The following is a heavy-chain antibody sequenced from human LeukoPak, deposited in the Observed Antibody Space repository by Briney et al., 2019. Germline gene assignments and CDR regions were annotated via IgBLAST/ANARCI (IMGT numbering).Heavy chain of an antibody. V-gene: IGHV4-4*07. CDR3: AREIVVVTYFDY. CDR2: IYTSGST. J-gene: IGHJ4*02. CDR1: GVSFSGYY. D-gene: IGHD3-22*01. Sequence: PSETLSLTCAVYGVSFSGYYWSWIRQPAGKGLEWIGRIYTSGSTNYNPSLKSRVTMSVDTSKNQFSLKLSSVTAADTAVYFCAREIVVVTYFDYWGQGTLVTVSS.